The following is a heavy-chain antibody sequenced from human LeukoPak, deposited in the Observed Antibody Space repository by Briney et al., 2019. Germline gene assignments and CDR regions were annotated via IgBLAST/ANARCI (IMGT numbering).Heavy chain of an antibody. CDR2: ISAYNGNT. Sequence: ASVKVSCKASGYTFTSYGISWVRQAPGQGLEWMGWISAYNGNTNYAQKLQGRVTMTTDTSTSTAYMELSSLRSEDTAVYYCARVGVSSGWSFVFDYWGQGTLVTVSS. J-gene: IGHJ4*02. CDR3: ARVGVSSGWSFVFDY. V-gene: IGHV1-18*01. D-gene: IGHD6-19*01. CDR1: GYTFTSYG.